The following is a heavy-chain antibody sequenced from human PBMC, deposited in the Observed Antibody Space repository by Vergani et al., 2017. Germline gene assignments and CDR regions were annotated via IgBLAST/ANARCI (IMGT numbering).Heavy chain of an antibody. CDR1: GGSFSGYY. D-gene: IGHD2-2*01. CDR3: ARREVVPAAAFDY. CDR2: ISSSGSTI. J-gene: IGHJ4*02. V-gene: IGHV3-11*01. Sequence: QVQLQQWGAGLLKPSETLSLTCAVYGGSFSGYYWSWIRQAPGKGLEWVSYISSSGSTIYYADSVKGRFTISRDNAKNSLYLQMNSLRAEDTAVYYCARREVVPAAAFDYWGQGTLVTVSS.